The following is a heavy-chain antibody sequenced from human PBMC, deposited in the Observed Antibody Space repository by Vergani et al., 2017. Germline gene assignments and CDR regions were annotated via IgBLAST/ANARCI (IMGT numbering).Heavy chain of an antibody. D-gene: IGHD2-2*01. Sequence: EVQLLESGGGLVQPGGSLRLSCAASGFTFSSYAMSWVRQAPGKGLEWVSAISGSGGSTYYADSVKGRFTISRDNSKNTLYLQMNSLRAEDTAVYYCARGRFCSSTSCSGLRYYYMDVWGKGTTVTVSS. CDR3: ARGRFCSSTSCSGLRYYYMDV. V-gene: IGHV3-23*01. CDR1: GFTFSSYA. CDR2: ISGSGGST. J-gene: IGHJ6*03.